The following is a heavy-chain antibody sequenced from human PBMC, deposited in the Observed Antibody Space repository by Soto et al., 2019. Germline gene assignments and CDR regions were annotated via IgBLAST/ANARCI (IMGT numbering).Heavy chain of an antibody. J-gene: IGHJ4*02. CDR1: GGTFSSYT. D-gene: IGHD6-13*01. Sequence: SVKVSCKASGGTFSSYTISWVRQAPGQGLEWMGRIIPILGIANYAQKFQSRVTITADKSTSTAYMELSSLRSENTAVYYCATYTLAAAGPPYWGQGTLVTVSS. CDR2: IIPILGIA. CDR3: ATYTLAAAGPPY. V-gene: IGHV1-69*02.